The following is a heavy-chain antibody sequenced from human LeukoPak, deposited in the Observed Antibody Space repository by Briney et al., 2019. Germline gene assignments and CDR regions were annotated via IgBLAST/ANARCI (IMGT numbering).Heavy chain of an antibody. V-gene: IGHV4-38-2*02. CDR3: ARVTHYYDSGSYPY. CDR1: GYSISSGYY. Sequence: PSETLSLTCTVSGYSISSGYYWGWIRQPPGEALEWIGNIYHSGSTYYNPSLKSRATISVDTSKNQFSLKLSSVTAADTAVYYCARVTHYYDSGSYPYWGQGTLVTVSS. J-gene: IGHJ4*02. CDR2: IYHSGST. D-gene: IGHD3-10*01.